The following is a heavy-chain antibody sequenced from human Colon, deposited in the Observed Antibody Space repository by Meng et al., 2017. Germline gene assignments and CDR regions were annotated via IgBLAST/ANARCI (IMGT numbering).Heavy chain of an antibody. J-gene: IGHJ4*01. CDR2: TYYRSQWYS. D-gene: IGHD5-12*01. Sequence: QEAGPRTGKPPPNPPLTLCLLGDSVSSNRAVWNWIRQSPSRGLEWLGRTYYRSQWYSDYAPSVQGRIAVNPDTSKNEFSLQLNSVTSDDTAVYYCARGLGGYENDYWGQGRLVTVSS. CDR3: ARGLGGYENDY. V-gene: IGHV6-1*01. CDR1: DSVSSNRAV.